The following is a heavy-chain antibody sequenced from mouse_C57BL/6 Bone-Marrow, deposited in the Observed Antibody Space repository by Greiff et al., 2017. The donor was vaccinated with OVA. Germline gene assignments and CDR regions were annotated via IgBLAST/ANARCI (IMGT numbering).Heavy chain of an antibody. Sequence: EVKLVESGGGLVKPGGSLKLSCAASGFTFSSYAMSWVRQTPEKRLEWVATISDGGSYTYYPDNVKGRFTISRDNAKNNLYLQMSHLKSEDTAMYYCARVLTEGTGWFDVWGTGTTVTVSS. V-gene: IGHV5-4*03. D-gene: IGHD4-1*01. CDR3: ARVLTEGTGWFDV. J-gene: IGHJ1*03. CDR2: ISDGGSYT. CDR1: GFTFSSYA.